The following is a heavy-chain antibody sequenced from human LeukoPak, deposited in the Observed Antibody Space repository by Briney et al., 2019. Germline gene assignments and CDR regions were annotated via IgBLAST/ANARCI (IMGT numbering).Heavy chain of an antibody. V-gene: IGHV3-48*01. J-gene: IGHJ4*02. CDR1: GFTFSSYS. Sequence: GGSLRLSCAASGFTFSSYSMNWVRQAPGKGLEWVSYISSSSSTIYYADSVKGRFTISRDNSKNTLYLQMNSLRAEDTAVYYCARDQGYSSSWYPYFDYWGRGTLVTVSS. CDR2: ISSSSSTI. D-gene: IGHD6-13*01. CDR3: ARDQGYSSSWYPYFDY.